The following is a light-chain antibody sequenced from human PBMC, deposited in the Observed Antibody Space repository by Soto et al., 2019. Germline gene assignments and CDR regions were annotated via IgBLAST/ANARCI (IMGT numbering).Light chain of an antibody. V-gene: IGKV1-9*01. CDR3: QQRNSYQVT. J-gene: IGKJ4*01. Sequence: DIQLTQSPSFLSASVGDRVTITCRASQGISNYLAWYQQKAGKAPKLLIHTASTLQNGVPSRFSGSGSGTDLTLTISSLQPEDLETYDCQQRNSYQVTFGEGTKVEIK. CDR1: QGISNY. CDR2: TAS.